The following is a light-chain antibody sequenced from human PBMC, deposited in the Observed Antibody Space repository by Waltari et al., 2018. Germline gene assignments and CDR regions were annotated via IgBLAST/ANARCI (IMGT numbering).Light chain of an antibody. CDR1: QNIATS. CDR3: QQSTSFPLT. Sequence: EIVLTQSPDFQSVAPKETVIISCRASQNIATSIHWYQQKAGQSPKFPITYASQPFSGVPSRFSGSGSGTDFTLTISSLEAEDAATYYCQQSTSFPLTFGGGTKVEIK. CDR2: YAS. J-gene: IGKJ4*01. V-gene: IGKV6-21*01.